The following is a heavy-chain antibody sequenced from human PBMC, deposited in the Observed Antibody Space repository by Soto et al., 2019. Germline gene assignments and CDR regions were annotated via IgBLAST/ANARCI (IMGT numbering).Heavy chain of an antibody. CDR2: IYYDGTT. V-gene: IGHV4-30-4*01. CDR1: RGSINSGDYF. Sequence: PSETLSLTCSVSRGSINSGDYFWSWIRQPPGKGLEWIAYIYYDGTTYYNPSLQSRGTISVDTSKNHFSLKVNSVTAADTAVYFCGRAGRRDGNSSPGRFDTWGQGILVTDSS. J-gene: IGHJ5*02. CDR3: GRAGRRDGNSSPGRFDT. D-gene: IGHD2-15*01.